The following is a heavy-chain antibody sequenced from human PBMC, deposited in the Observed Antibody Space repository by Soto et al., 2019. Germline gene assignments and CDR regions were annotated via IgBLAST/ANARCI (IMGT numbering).Heavy chain of an antibody. CDR1: GFTFSSYA. CDR3: ASPPNRDSSPR. Sequence: PGGSLRLSCAASGFTFSSYAMHWVRQAPGKGLEWVAVISYDGSNKYYADSVKGRFTISRDNSKNTLYLQMNSLRAEDTAVYYCASPPNRDSSPRWGQGTLVTVSS. J-gene: IGHJ4*02. V-gene: IGHV3-30-3*01. D-gene: IGHD6-13*01. CDR2: ISYDGSNK.